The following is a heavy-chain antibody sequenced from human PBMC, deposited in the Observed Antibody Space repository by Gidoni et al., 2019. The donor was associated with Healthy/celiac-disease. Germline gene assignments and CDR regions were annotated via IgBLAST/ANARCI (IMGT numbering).Heavy chain of an antibody. CDR2: IRGSGGST. V-gene: IGHV3-23*04. CDR3: ATLGYDILTGYYLYQYDY. Sequence: EVQLVESGGGWVQPGGYLRLSCAASGCTFSSYAMSWVRQAPGKGLEWVSAIRGSGGSTYYADSVKGRFTISSDTSKTTLSLQMNSLRAEDTAVYYCATLGYDILTGYYLYQYDYWGQGTLVTVSS. J-gene: IGHJ4*02. D-gene: IGHD3-9*01. CDR1: GCTFSSYA.